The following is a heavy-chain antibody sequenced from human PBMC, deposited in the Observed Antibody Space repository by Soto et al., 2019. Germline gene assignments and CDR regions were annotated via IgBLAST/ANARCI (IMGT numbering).Heavy chain of an antibody. CDR2: INAGNGNT. CDR1: GYTFTSYA. D-gene: IGHD3-22*01. CDR3: ARGYYDSSAVGFDY. Sequence: QVQLVQSGAEVKKPGASVKVSCKASGYTFTSYAMHWVRQAPGQRLEWMGWINAGNGNTKYSQKFQGRVTITRDTSASTAYMELSSLRSEDTAVYYCARGYYDSSAVGFDYWGQGTLVTVSS. J-gene: IGHJ4*02. V-gene: IGHV1-3*01.